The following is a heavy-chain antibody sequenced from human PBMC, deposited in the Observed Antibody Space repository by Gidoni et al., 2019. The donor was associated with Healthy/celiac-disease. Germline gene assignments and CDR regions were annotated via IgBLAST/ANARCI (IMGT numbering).Heavy chain of an antibody. CDR1: GGSFSGYY. CDR2: INHRGST. J-gene: IGHJ6*02. V-gene: IGHV4-34*01. CDR3: ARAVFLPYSSGWYYHYYGMDV. Sequence: QVQLQQWGAGRLKPSETLSLTCAVYGGSFSGYYWSWNRQTPGKGLEWIVEINHRGSTNYNTSLKSRVTISVDTSKNQFSLKLSSVTAADTAVYYCARAVFLPYSSGWYYHYYGMDVWGQVTTVTVSS. D-gene: IGHD6-19*01.